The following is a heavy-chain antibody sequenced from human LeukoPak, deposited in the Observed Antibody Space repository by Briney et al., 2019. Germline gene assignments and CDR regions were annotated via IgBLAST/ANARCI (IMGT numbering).Heavy chain of an antibody. Sequence: GGSLRLSCAASGFTFSSYGMHWVRQAPGKGLEWVAFIRYDGSNKYYADSVKGRFTISRDNSKNTLYLQMNSLRAEDTAVYYCAKDHMTVTTFKGVFGYWGQGTLVTVSS. V-gene: IGHV3-30*02. CDR1: GFTFSSYG. J-gene: IGHJ4*02. CDR3: AKDHMTVTTFKGVFGY. D-gene: IGHD4-17*01. CDR2: IRYDGSNK.